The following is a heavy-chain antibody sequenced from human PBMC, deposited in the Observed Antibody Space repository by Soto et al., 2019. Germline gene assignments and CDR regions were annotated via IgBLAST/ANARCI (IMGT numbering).Heavy chain of an antibody. CDR2: ISYDGSNK. D-gene: IGHD5-18*01. CDR3: ARDRRRGYSYGNFDY. Sequence: PGGPLRPSCQAPGFTFSGYAMHWVRRAPGKGLEWVAVISYDGSNKYYADSVKGRFTISRDNSKNTLYLQMNSLRAEDTAVYYCARDRRRGYSYGNFDYWGQGTQVTVSS. V-gene: IGHV3-30-3*01. CDR1: GFTFSGYA. J-gene: IGHJ4*02.